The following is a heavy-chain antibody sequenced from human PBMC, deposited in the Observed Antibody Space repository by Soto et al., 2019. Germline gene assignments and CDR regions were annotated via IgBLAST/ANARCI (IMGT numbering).Heavy chain of an antibody. J-gene: IGHJ6*02. CDR1: GYTFTSYG. V-gene: IGHV1-18*04. D-gene: IGHD2-15*01. CDR2: ISGYNDNT. Sequence: ASVKVSCKASGYTFTSYGINWVRQAPGQGLEWMGWISGYNDNTNYAQRLQGRVTMTTDTATSTAYMELRSLRSDDTAVYYCARNVTRIADSYYGMGVWGQGTTVTVSS. CDR3: ARNVTRIADSYYGMGV.